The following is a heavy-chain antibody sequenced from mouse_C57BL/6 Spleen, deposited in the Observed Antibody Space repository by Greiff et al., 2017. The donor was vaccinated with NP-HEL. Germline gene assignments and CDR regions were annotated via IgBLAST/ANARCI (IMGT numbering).Heavy chain of an antibody. CDR1: GYTFTDYY. D-gene: IGHD1-1*01. J-gene: IGHJ4*01. V-gene: IGHV1-77*01. CDR2: IGPGSGST. Sequence: VQLQQSGAELVKPGASVKISCKASGYTFTDYYINWVKQRPGQGLEWIGKIGPGSGSTYYNEKFKGKATLTADKSSSTAYRQLSSLTSEDSAVYFCAFYYYGSSYGAMDYWGQGTSVTVSS. CDR3: AFYYYGSSYGAMDY.